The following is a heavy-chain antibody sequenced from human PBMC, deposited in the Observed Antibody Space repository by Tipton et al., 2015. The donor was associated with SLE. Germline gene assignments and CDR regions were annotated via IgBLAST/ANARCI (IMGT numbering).Heavy chain of an antibody. V-gene: IGHV3-7*01. CDR2: IKQDGSEK. CDR1: GFTFSGYW. J-gene: IGHJ4*02. CDR3: AGLGGFDSLFDY. D-gene: IGHD5-12*01. Sequence: SLRLSCAASGFTFSGYWMTWVRQAPGKGLEWVANIKQDGSEKYYVESVKGRFTISRDNAKTSLYLQMNSLRADDTGVYYCAGLGGFDSLFDYWGQGSLVSFSS.